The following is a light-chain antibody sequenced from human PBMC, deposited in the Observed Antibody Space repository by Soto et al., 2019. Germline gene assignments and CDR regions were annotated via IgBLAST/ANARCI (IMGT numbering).Light chain of an antibody. J-gene: IGLJ1*01. V-gene: IGLV2-14*01. Sequence: QSALTQPASVSGSPGQSITISCTGTSSDVGAYDYVSWYQHHPGKAPKLLIYEVSNRPSGVSNRFSGSKSDNTASLTISGLQAEDEADYYCSSYTSFSTYVFGTGTKLTVL. CDR3: SSYTSFSTYV. CDR1: SSDVGAYDY. CDR2: EVS.